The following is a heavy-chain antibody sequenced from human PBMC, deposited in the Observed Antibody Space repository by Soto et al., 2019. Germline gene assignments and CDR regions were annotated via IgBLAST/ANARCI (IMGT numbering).Heavy chain of an antibody. J-gene: IGHJ6*02. V-gene: IGHV1-18*01. D-gene: IGHD3-22*01. CDR1: GYTFTSYG. CDR3: ARVFPYYDSSGYWGGYYYYGMDV. Sequence: QVQLVQSGAEVKKPGASVKVSCKASGYTFTSYGISWVRQAPGQGLEWMGWISAYNGNTNYAQKLQGRVTMTTDTSTSTAYMELRSLRSDETAVYSCARVFPYYDSSGYWGGYYYYGMDVWGQGTTVTVSS. CDR2: ISAYNGNT.